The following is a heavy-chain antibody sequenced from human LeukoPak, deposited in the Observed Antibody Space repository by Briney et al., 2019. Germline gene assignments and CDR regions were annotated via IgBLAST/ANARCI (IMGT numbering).Heavy chain of an antibody. CDR3: ARGRISGDLVFDN. D-gene: IGHD2-15*01. J-gene: IGHJ4*02. Sequence: SGGSLRLSCAASGFTFSSYAMSWVRQAPGKGLEWVSAISGSAVTTLYADSVKGRFTISRDNSKNTVFLQMNSLRAEDTAVYYCARGRISGDLVFDNWGQGTLVTVSS. CDR1: GFTFSSYA. V-gene: IGHV3-23*01. CDR2: ISGSAVTT.